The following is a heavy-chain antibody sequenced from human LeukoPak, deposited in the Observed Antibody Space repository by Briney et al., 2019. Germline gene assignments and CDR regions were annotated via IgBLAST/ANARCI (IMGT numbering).Heavy chain of an antibody. D-gene: IGHD3-10*01. Sequence: SETLSLTCTVSGGSVSSASHYWSWIRQPQGKGLEWIGYVYYSGSTNSNPSLKSRVTISLDTSKNQFSLKLSSVTAADTAVYYCAREGAYYFGLGPFDPWGQGTLVTVSS. J-gene: IGHJ5*02. CDR2: VYYSGST. CDR1: GGSVSSASHY. CDR3: AREGAYYFGLGPFDP. V-gene: IGHV4-61*01.